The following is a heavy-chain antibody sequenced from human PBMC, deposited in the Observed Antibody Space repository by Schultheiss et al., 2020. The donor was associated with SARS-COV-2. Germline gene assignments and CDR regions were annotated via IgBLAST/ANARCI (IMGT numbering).Heavy chain of an antibody. V-gene: IGHV4-59*01. CDR1: GGFISSYY. J-gene: IGHJ6*02. CDR2: IYYSGST. D-gene: IGHD3-10*01. Sequence: SETLSLTCTVSGGFISSYYWSWIRQPPGKGLEWIGYIYYSGSTNYNPSLKSRVTISVDTSKNQFSLKLSSVTAADTAVYYCASGVGNYYYGMDVWGQGTTVTVSS. CDR3: ASGVGNYYYGMDV.